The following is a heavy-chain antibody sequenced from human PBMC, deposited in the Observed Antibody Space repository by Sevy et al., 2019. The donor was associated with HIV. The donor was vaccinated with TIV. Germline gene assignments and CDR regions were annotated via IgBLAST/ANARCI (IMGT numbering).Heavy chain of an antibody. CDR1: GFTVSSNY. CDR3: ARDRGGLLWFGEFDLYGMDV. J-gene: IGHJ6*02. Sequence: GGSLRLSCAASGFTVSSNYMSWVRQAPGKGLEWVSVIYSGGSTYYADSVKGRFTISSDNSKNTLYLQMNSLRAEDTAVYYCARDRGGLLWFGEFDLYGMDVWGQGTTVTVSS. CDR2: IYSGGST. V-gene: IGHV3-53*01. D-gene: IGHD3-10*01.